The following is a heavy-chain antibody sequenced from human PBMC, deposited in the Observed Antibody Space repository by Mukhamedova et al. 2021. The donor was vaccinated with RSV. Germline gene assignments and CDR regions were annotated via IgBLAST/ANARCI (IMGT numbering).Heavy chain of an antibody. Sequence: YGMSWVRQAPGKGLEWVSGLRAADGNTYYADYVRGRFSISRDTSKSTLYLQMNSLGAEDTARYYCAKDLVSSTGRGYDYWGQGTL. D-gene: IGHD2-2*01. CDR2: LRAADGNT. CDR1: YG. V-gene: IGHV3-23*01. CDR3: AKDLVSSTGRGYDY. J-gene: IGHJ4*02.